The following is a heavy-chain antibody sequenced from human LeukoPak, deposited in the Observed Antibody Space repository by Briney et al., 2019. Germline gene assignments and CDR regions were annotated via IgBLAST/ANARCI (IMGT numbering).Heavy chain of an antibody. CDR1: GFTFSSYW. CDR2: IKQDGSEK. Sequence: SGGSLRLSCAAPGFTFSSYWMSWVRQAPGKGLEWVANIKQDGSEKYYVDSVKGRFTISRDNAKNSLYLQMNSLRAEDTAVYYCARAGTPIIAVADFDQWGQGTLVTVSS. CDR3: ARAGTPIIAVADFDQ. V-gene: IGHV3-7*01. D-gene: IGHD6-19*01. J-gene: IGHJ4*02.